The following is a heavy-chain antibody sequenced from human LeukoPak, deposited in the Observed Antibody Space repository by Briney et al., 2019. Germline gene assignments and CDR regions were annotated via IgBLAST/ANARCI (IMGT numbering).Heavy chain of an antibody. J-gene: IGHJ4*02. CDR3: ARSGYDYGRFDY. Sequence: GASVKVSCKASGGTFSSYAISWVRQAPGQGLEWMGRIIPILGIANYAQKFQGRVTITGDKSTSTAYMELSSLRSEDTAVYYCARSGYDYGRFDYWGQGTLVTVSS. CDR1: GGTFSSYA. D-gene: IGHD5-12*01. CDR2: IIPILGIA. V-gene: IGHV1-69*04.